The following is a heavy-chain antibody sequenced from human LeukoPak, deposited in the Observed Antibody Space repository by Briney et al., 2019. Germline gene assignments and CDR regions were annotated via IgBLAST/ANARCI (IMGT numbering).Heavy chain of an antibody. CDR3: ARESAGTYYFDY. J-gene: IGHJ4*02. D-gene: IGHD6-19*01. CDR1: GDSVSSNSAA. Sequence: SQTLSLTCAISGDSVSSNSAAWNWIRQSPSRGLEWLGRTYYRSKWYNNYALSVKSRMTVNPDISKNQISLQLNSVTPEDTAVYYCARESAGTYYFDYWGQGALVTVSS. V-gene: IGHV6-1*01. CDR2: TYYRSKWYN.